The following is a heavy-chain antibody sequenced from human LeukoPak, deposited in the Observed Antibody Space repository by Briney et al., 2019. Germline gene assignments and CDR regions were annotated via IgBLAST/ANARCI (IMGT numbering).Heavy chain of an antibody. J-gene: IGHJ4*02. Sequence: GASVKVSCKASGYTFTGYYMHWVRQAPGQGLEWMGWINPNSGGTNYAQKFQGRVTMTRDTSISTAYMELSRLRSDDTAVYYCARDTAMVMFSEVHHHFDYWGQGTLVTVSS. D-gene: IGHD5-18*01. CDR2: INPNSGGT. CDR1: GYTFTGYY. CDR3: ARDTAMVMFSEVHHHFDY. V-gene: IGHV1-2*02.